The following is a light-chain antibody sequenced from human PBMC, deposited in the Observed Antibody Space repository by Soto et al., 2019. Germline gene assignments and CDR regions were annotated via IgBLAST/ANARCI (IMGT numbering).Light chain of an antibody. V-gene: IGKV3-15*01. Sequence: EIVMTQSPATLSVSPGERATLSCRASQSISSNLAWYQQKPGQPPRLLIYGASTRATGVPARFSGSGSGTEFTLTISSLQSEDFAVYYCQQYSNWPPLTFGGGTKMEI. J-gene: IGKJ4*01. CDR3: QQYSNWPPLT. CDR2: GAS. CDR1: QSISSN.